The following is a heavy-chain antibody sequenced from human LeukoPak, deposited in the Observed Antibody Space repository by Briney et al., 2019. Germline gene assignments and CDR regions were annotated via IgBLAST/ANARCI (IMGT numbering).Heavy chain of an antibody. CDR3: AKILARRYYYQYYFDY. J-gene: IGHJ4*02. D-gene: IGHD3-10*01. CDR2: ISGSGGST. CDR1: GFTFKNNW. Sequence: GGSLRLSCAASGFTFKNNWMAWVRQAPGKGLEWVSAISGSGGSTYYADSVKGRFTISRDNSKNTLYLQMNSLRAEDTAVYYCAKILARRYYYQYYFDYWGQGTLVTVSS. V-gene: IGHV3-23*01.